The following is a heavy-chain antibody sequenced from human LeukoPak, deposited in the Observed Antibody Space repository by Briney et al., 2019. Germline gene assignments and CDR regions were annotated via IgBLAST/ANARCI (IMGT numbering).Heavy chain of an antibody. D-gene: IGHD3-10*01. V-gene: IGHV4-61*02. CDR1: CDSISSSSYY. Sequence: SETLSLTCTVSCDSISSSSYYWGWIRQPAGKGLEWIGRMYTNGRSNYNPSLKSRVTISRDTSKNQFSLKLNSVTAADTAVYYCAREGPDLWSPVDYWGQGTLVTVSS. CDR3: AREGPDLWSPVDY. CDR2: MYTNGRS. J-gene: IGHJ4*02.